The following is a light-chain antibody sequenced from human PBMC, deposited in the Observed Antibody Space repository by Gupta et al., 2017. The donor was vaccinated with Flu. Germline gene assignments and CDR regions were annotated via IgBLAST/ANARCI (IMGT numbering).Light chain of an antibody. J-gene: IGLJ2*01. CDR2: KSN. V-gene: IGLV1-47*01. Sequence: QSVLTQPPSMSGTPGQRVNFSFCGGHPNIVINYVYWYQQPPGAAPKLILYKSNQRPSGVPSRFSGSKSGTSASLAISGLRSEDEAEYYCATLDDSLSAVVFGGGTKLTVL. CDR3: ATLDDSLSAVV. CDR1: HPNIVINY.